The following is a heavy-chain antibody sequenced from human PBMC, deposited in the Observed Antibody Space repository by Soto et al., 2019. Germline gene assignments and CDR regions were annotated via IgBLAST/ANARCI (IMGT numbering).Heavy chain of an antibody. J-gene: IGHJ4*02. CDR3: AREITGKFPN. Sequence: QVQLVQSGAEVKKPGASVKVSCKASGYTFTSYDINWVRQATGQGLEWMGWMNHNTGNTGYAQKFQGRVTMTRNTSICTAYMELSSRRSEDTAVYYCAREITGKFPNWGQGTLVTVAS. CDR2: MNHNTGNT. CDR1: GYTFTSYD. V-gene: IGHV1-8*01. D-gene: IGHD1-20*01.